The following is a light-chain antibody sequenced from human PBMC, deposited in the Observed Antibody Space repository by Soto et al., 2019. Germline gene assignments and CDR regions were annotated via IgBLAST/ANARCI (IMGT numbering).Light chain of an antibody. CDR1: SSDVGGYNY. CDR2: DVS. Sequence: HSLLTKPPSLYGAPGQAITIPWTGNSSDVGGYNYVSWYQQHPGKAPKLMIYDVSNRPSGVSNRFSGSKSGNTASLTISGLQAEDEADYYCSSYTSSSTLAAYVFGTGTKVTVL. V-gene: IGLV2-14*01. CDR3: SSYTSSSTLAAYV. J-gene: IGLJ1*01.